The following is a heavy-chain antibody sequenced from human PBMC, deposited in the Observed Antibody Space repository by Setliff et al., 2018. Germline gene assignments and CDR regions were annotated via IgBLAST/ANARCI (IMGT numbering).Heavy chain of an antibody. CDR3: AREAKRNGVVVVAATPVY. CDR2: INPSGGST. D-gene: IGHD2-15*01. J-gene: IGHJ4*02. V-gene: IGHV1-46*01. Sequence: GASVKVSCKASGYTFTSYYMHWVRQAPGQGLEWMGIINPSGGSTSYAQKFQGRVTMTRDTSTSTVYMGLSSLRSEDTAVYYCAREAKRNGVVVVAATPVYWGQGTLVTVSS. CDR1: GYTFTSYY.